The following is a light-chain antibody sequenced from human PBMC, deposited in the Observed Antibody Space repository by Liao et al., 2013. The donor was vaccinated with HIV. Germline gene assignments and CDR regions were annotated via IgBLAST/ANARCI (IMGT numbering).Light chain of an antibody. CDR1: NIGRKN. CDR2: YDN. V-gene: IGLV3-21*04. Sequence: SYELTQPPSVSVAPGKTATITCGGNNIGRKNVHWYQQKPGQAPVVVIYYDNERPSGIPERFSGSNSGNTATLTISRVEAGDEADYYCQVWDSSGDHWVFGGGTKLTVL. J-gene: IGLJ3*02. CDR3: QVWDSSGDHWV.